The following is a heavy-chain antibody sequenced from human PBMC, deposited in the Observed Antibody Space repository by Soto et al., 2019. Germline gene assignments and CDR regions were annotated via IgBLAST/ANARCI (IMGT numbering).Heavy chain of an antibody. CDR1: GGSISSGDYY. J-gene: IGHJ5*02. D-gene: IGHD3-10*01. CDR3: ARVRGLLWFGELLTNWFDP. V-gene: IGHV4-30-4*01. CDR2: IYYSGST. Sequence: PSETLSLTCTVSGGSISSGDYYWSWIRQPPGKGLEWIGYIYYSGSTYYNPSLKSRVTISVDTSKNQFSLKLSSVTAADTAVCYCARVRGLLWFGELLTNWFDPWGQGTLVTSP.